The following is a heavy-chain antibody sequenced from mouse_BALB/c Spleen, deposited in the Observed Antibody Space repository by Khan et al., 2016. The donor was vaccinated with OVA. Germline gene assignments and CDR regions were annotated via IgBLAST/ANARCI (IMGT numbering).Heavy chain of an antibody. J-gene: IGHJ2*02. CDR1: GFTFSNYW. V-gene: IGHV6-6*02. Sequence: EVQLELSGGGLVQPGGSMKLSCVASGFTFSNYWMNWVRQSPEKGLEWVAEIRLKSDDYVTHYAVSVKGRFTISRDDPTSSVQLHMNNLRAEDTGSYYCGVLLWGQGTSLTVSS. CDR3: GVLL. CDR2: IRLKSDDYVT.